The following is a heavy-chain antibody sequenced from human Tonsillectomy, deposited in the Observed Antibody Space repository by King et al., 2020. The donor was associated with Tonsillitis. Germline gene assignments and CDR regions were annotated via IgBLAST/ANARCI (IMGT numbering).Heavy chain of an antibody. CDR1: DDSISTYY. D-gene: IGHD6-6*01. CDR2: IFYSGST. Sequence: QVQLQESGPRLVKPSETLSLTCTVSDDSISTYYWGWIRQPPGKGLEWIGYIFYSGSTNYNPSLKSRVTISIDTSKNQFSLNLSSLTAADTAVYYCARGILAARPDYFDYWGQGTLVTVSS. J-gene: IGHJ4*02. CDR3: ARGILAARPDYFDY. V-gene: IGHV4-59*01.